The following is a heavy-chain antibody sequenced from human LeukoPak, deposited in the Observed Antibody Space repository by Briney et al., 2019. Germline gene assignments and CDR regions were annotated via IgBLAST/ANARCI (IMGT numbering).Heavy chain of an antibody. CDR1: GGTFIIYG. D-gene: IGHD1-26*01. CDR3: ARGILLGRSDY. CDR2: IIPIFAPA. J-gene: IGHJ4*02. Sequence: GASVKVSFTASGGTFIIYGISWVRQGPGQGREWLAGIIPIFAPANYPQKFQGRVTITADESTSTAYMELSSLRSEDTAVYYCARGILLGRSDYWGQGTLVTVSS. V-gene: IGHV1-69*13.